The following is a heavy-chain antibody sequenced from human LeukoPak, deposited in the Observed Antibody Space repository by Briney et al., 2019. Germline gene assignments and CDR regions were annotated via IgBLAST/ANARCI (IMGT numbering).Heavy chain of an antibody. CDR1: GYTFTGYY. CDR3: AREKANDAFDI. CDR2: ISYVGSSK. Sequence: SCKASGYTFTGYYMHWVHQAPGKGLEWVAVISYVGSSKYYADSVKGRFTISRDNSKNTLYLQMNSLRAEDTAVYYCAREKANDAFDIWGQGTMVTVSS. J-gene: IGHJ3*02. V-gene: IGHV3-30-3*01.